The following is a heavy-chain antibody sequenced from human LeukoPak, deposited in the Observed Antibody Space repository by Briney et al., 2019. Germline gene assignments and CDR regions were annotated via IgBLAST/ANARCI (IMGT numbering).Heavy chain of an antibody. D-gene: IGHD6-19*01. CDR2: IKPGGTTT. CDR3: ASRGRAVARTYFDS. V-gene: IGHV3-74*01. J-gene: IGHJ4*02. Sequence: PGGSPRLSCVGSGFTYRNYWMHCVRHAPGKGPVWVSRIKPGGTTTDYADCVKGGFTISRDNAKNVLYLQVKGVRSDDTAVYYCASRGRAVARTYFDSWGQGTLVTVSS. CDR1: GFTYRNYW.